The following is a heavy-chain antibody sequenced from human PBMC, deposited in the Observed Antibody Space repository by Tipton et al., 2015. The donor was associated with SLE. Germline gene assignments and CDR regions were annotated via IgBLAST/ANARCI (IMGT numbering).Heavy chain of an antibody. CDR2: INHSGST. D-gene: IGHD3-3*01. J-gene: IGHJ3*02. V-gene: IGHV4-34*01. CDR1: GGSFSGYY. Sequence: TLSLTCAVYGGSFSGYYWGWIRQPPGKGLEWIGEINHSGSTNYNPSLKSRVTISVDTSKNQFSLKLSSVTAADTAVYYCARAGRDCWSLAFDIWGQGTMVTVSS. CDR3: ARAGRDCWSLAFDI.